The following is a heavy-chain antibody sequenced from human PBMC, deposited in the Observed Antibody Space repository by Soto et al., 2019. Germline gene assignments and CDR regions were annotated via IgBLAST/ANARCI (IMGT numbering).Heavy chain of an antibody. CDR3: ARDRCFDGTCYSASDS. D-gene: IGHD1-1*01. CDR2: ITTTSFTI. Sequence: PGGSLGLSCTASVFTFTPYKMNWFRPAPGKAPEWIASITTTSFTINYADSVKGRFTISRDNGRNSLFLEMNSLRDEDTAVYYCARDRCFDGTCYSASDSWGQGTVVTVSS. V-gene: IGHV3-48*02. CDR1: VFTFTPYK. J-gene: IGHJ5*01.